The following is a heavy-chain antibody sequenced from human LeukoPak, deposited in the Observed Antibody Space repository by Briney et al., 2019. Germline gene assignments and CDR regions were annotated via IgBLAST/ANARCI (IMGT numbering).Heavy chain of an antibody. V-gene: IGHV3-13*01. CDR2: IGTAGDT. CDR1: GFIFSSYD. CDR3: VRAWGTAAHKVFDP. J-gene: IGHJ5*02. D-gene: IGHD6-13*01. Sequence: GGSLRLSCVASGFIFSSYDMHWVRQATGKGLEWVSAIGTAGDTYYPGSVKGRFTISRENTKNSLYLQMNSLRAGDTAAYYCVRAWGTAAHKVFDPWGQGTLVTVSS.